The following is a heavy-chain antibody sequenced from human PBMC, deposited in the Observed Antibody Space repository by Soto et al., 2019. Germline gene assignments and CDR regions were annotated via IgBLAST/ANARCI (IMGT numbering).Heavy chain of an antibody. V-gene: IGHV3-74*01. D-gene: IGHD2-2*01. CDR2: INSDASHT. CDR3: VRDGHCLTTSCYGNWFDP. J-gene: IGHJ5*02. Sequence: EVQLVESGGGLVQPGGSLRLSCAASGFTFSTYWMHWIRQVPGKGLEWVSRINSDASHTYYADSVKGRFTISRDNAKNTLHLEMNNLGADDTAVYYCVRDGHCLTTSCYGNWFDPWGQGTLVTVSS. CDR1: GFTFSTYW.